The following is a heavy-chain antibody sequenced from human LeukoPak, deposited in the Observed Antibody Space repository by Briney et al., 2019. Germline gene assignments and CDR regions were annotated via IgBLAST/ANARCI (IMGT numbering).Heavy chain of an antibody. CDR3: ARDNSVRDEAWWFNP. D-gene: IGHD5-24*01. CDR1: GYTFTSYG. Sequence: ASVKVSCKASGYTFTSYGISWVRQAPGQGLEWMGWISAYNGNANYAQKLQGRVTMTTDTSTSTAYMELRSLRSDDTAVYYCARDNSVRDEAWWFNPWGQGTLVTVSS. CDR2: ISAYNGNA. J-gene: IGHJ5*02. V-gene: IGHV1-18*01.